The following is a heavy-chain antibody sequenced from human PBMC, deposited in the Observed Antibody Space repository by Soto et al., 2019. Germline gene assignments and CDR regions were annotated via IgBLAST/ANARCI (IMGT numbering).Heavy chain of an antibody. CDR3: TRAYGAETFDF. V-gene: IGHV1-8*02. Sequence: ASVKVSCKASGYTFNNYDIHWVRQAPGHGLEWMGWRNPNSGNTGYAQNFRGSVTMTQNTAIGTAYMELSSLRSDDTATYYCTRAYGAETFDFWGQGTLVTVSS. D-gene: IGHD3-10*01. CDR2: RNPNSGNT. J-gene: IGHJ5*01. CDR1: GYTFNNYD.